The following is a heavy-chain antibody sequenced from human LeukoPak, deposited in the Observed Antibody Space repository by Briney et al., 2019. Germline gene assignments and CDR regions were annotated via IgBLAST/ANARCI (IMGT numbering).Heavy chain of an antibody. Sequence: GGSLRLSCAASGFTFSSYWMSWVRQAPGKGLEWVANIKQDGGEKYYVDSVKGRFTISRDNAKNSLYLQMNSLRAEDTAVYYCARGDSSSWYVYYYYYYGMDVWGQGTTVTVSS. V-gene: IGHV3-7*04. J-gene: IGHJ6*02. CDR2: IKQDGGEK. CDR3: ARGDSSSWYVYYYYYYGMDV. D-gene: IGHD6-13*01. CDR1: GFTFSSYW.